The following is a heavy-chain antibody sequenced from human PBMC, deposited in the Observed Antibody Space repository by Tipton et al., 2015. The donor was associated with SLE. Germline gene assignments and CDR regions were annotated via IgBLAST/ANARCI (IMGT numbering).Heavy chain of an antibody. CDR1: GGSISSYY. Sequence: GLVKPSETLSLTCTVSGGSISSYYWGWIRQPAGKGLEWIGRVHSSGTTLYNPSLNSRVTVSVDTSKNQFSLKLTSVIAADTAVYYCARTNGGGATFFDYWSQGVLVTVSS. J-gene: IGHJ4*02. CDR3: ARTNGGGATFFDY. D-gene: IGHD3-16*01. V-gene: IGHV4-4*07. CDR2: VHSSGTT.